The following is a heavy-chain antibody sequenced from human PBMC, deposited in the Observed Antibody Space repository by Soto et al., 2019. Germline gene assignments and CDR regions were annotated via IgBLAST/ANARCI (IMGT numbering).Heavy chain of an antibody. V-gene: IGHV1-69*01. J-gene: IGHJ6*02. CDR3: ARGHLVGANFSYYYYGMDV. Sequence: QVQLVQSGAEVKKPGSSVKVSCKASGGTFSSYAISWVRQAPGQGLEWMGGIIPIFGTANYAQKFQGRVTITADESTSTAYMELSSLRSEDTAVYYCARGHLVGANFSYYYYGMDVWGQGTTVTVSS. D-gene: IGHD1-26*01. CDR1: GGTFSSYA. CDR2: IIPIFGTA.